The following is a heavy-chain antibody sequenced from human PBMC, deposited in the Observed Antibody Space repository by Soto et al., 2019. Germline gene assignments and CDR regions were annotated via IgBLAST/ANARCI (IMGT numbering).Heavy chain of an antibody. D-gene: IGHD5-12*01. V-gene: IGHV4-59*01. CDR2: IYYSGST. CDR1: GGSISSYY. CDR3: ARANVDIVATIYFDY. Sequence: SETLSLTCTVSGGSISSYYWSWIRQPPGKGLEWIGYIYYSGSTNYNPSLKSRVTISVDKSKNQFSLRLSSVTAADTAVYYCARANVDIVATIYFDYWGQGTLVTVSS. J-gene: IGHJ4*02.